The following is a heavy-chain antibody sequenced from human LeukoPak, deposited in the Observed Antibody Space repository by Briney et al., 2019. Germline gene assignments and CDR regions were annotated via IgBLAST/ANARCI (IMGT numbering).Heavy chain of an antibody. CDR3: AKDVGKWESLHFFDY. J-gene: IGHJ4*02. CDR2: ISGSGAST. D-gene: IGHD1-26*01. CDR1: GFTLSTNA. Sequence: GGSLRLSCLTSGFTLSTNAMSWVRQAPGKGLEWISGISGSGASTYYADSVKGRFTISRDDSRNTLYLQMNSPRGDDTAVYYCAKDVGKWESLHFFDYWGQGTLVTVSS. V-gene: IGHV3-23*01.